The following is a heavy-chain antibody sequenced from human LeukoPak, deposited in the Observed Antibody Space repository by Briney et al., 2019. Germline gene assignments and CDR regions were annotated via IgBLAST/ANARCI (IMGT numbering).Heavy chain of an antibody. Sequence: ASVKVSCKASGYTFTSYGISWVRQAPGQGLEWMGWISAYNGNTNYAQKLQGRVTMTTDTSTSTVYMELSSLRSEDTAVYYCARENLGGTNPNFDYWGQGTLVTVSS. CDR1: GYTFTSYG. D-gene: IGHD4-23*01. CDR2: ISAYNGNT. CDR3: ARENLGGTNPNFDY. J-gene: IGHJ4*02. V-gene: IGHV1-18*01.